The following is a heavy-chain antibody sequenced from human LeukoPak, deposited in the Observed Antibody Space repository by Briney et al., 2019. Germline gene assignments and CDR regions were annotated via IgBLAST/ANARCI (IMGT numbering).Heavy chain of an antibody. CDR2: IKQDGSEK. D-gene: IGHD2-15*01. V-gene: IGHV3-7*01. Sequence: GGSLRLACAASGFTFSSYWMSWVGQAPGKGLEGVANIKQDGSEKYYVDSVKGRFTISRDNSKNTLYLQMNSLRAEDTAVYYCAKEVAGAYYFDYWGQGTLVTVSS. CDR3: AKEVAGAYYFDY. J-gene: IGHJ4*02. CDR1: GFTFSSYW.